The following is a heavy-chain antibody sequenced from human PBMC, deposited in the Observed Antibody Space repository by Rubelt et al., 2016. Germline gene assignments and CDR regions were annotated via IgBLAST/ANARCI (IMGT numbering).Heavy chain of an antibody. V-gene: IGHV3-48*02. D-gene: IGHD2-2*01. J-gene: IGHJ4*02. CDR1: GFTFSSYS. Sequence: EVQLVESGGGLVQPGGSLRLSCAASGFTFSSYSMNWVRQAPGKGLEWVSYISSSSSTIYYADSVKGRFTISRDNAKNSRYLQRNSLRDEDTAVYYCATQGYCSSTSCYGAYWGQGTLVTVSS. CDR2: ISSSSSTI. CDR3: ATQGYCSSTSCYGAY.